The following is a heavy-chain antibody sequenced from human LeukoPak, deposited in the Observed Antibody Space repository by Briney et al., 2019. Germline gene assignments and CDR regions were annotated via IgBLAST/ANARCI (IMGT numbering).Heavy chain of an antibody. CDR1: GFTFSSYS. V-gene: IGHV3-48*01. CDR2: ISSSSSTI. J-gene: IGHJ4*02. D-gene: IGHD3-10*01. Sequence: GGSLRLSCAASGFTFSSYSMNWVRQAPGKGLEWVSYISSSSSTIYYADSVKGRFTISRDNAKNSLYLQMNSLRAEDTAVYYCARVAMGLLWFGGLSYYFDYWGQGTLVTVSS. CDR3: ARVAMGLLWFGGLSYYFDY.